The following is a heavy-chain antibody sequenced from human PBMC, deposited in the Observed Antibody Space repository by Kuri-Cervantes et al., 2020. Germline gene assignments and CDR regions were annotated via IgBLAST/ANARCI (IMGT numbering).Heavy chain of an antibody. D-gene: IGHD2-15*01. Sequence: GESLKISCAASGFTFINFAMSWVRQAPGKGLEWVSAISDSGARTHYADSVRGRFTISRDNAKTSLYLQMSSLRAEDTAVYYCASSRCSAGRPFDYWGQGTLVTVSS. CDR3: ASSRCSAGRPFDY. CDR2: ISDSGART. CDR1: GFTFINFA. V-gene: IGHV3-23*01. J-gene: IGHJ4*02.